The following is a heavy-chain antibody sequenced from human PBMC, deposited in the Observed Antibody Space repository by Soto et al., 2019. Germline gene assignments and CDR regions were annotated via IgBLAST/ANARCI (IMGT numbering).Heavy chain of an antibody. J-gene: IGHJ5*02. D-gene: IGHD2-15*01. CDR2: FDPEDGET. CDR1: GYTVSKLS. Sequence: QVQLVQSGAEVKKPGASVKVCCDLTGYTVSKLSMHWVRQAPGKGLEWMGGFDPEDGETIYAQKFHGRVTMTEDTSTDIAYMELSSLRAEDTAVYFCTARLGYCSGRICYNWFDPWGQGTLVTVSS. CDR3: TARLGYCSGRICYNWFDP. V-gene: IGHV1-24*01.